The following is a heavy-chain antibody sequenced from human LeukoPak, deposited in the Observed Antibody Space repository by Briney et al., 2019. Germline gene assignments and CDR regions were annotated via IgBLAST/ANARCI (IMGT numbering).Heavy chain of an antibody. D-gene: IGHD2-2*03. CDR2: IYHSGNT. CDR1: GGSISSSIYY. CDR3: ARLGSWFDP. J-gene: IGHJ5*02. V-gene: IGHV4-39*01. Sequence: SETLSRTCTASGGSISSSIYYWGGIRQPPGKGLEWIGNIYHSGNTYYNPSLKSRVTISVDTSKNQFSLKLSSVTAADTAVYYCARLGSWFDPWGQGTLVTVSS.